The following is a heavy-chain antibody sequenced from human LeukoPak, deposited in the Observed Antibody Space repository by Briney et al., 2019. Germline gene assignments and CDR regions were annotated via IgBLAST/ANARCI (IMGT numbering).Heavy chain of an antibody. Sequence: GGSLRLSCAASGFTFSSYWMSWVRQSPGKGLEWVANIKPDGSEKYYVDSVKGRFTISRDNAKNSLYLQMNSLRAEDTVVYYCVRDTAMLYFDYWGQGTLVTVSA. CDR2: IKPDGSEK. CDR1: GFTFSSYW. D-gene: IGHD5-18*01. J-gene: IGHJ4*02. V-gene: IGHV3-7*01. CDR3: VRDTAMLYFDY.